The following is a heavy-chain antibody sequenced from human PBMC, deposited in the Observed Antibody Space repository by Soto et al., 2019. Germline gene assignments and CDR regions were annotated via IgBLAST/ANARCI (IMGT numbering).Heavy chain of an antibody. CDR3: ARDRGTPDSFSI. V-gene: IGHV3-74*01. J-gene: IGHJ3*02. D-gene: IGHD3-10*01. CDR2: INSDGSTI. Sequence: GGFLRLSCAASGDNFVPYWMHWVRQAPGKGLVWVSHINSDGSTIVYADSVKGRFTISRDNAKNTLYLEMNSLRVEDTAVYYCARDRGTPDSFSIWGQGTMVTVSS. CDR1: GDNFVPYW.